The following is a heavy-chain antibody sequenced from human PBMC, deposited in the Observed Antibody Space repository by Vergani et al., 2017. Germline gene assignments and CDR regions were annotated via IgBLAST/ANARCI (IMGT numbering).Heavy chain of an antibody. CDR3: ARGYCSSTSCYSLGGFDP. CDR2: IYYSGST. D-gene: IGHD2-2*01. CDR1: GGSISSGGYY. Sequence: QVQLQESGPGLVKPSQTLSLTCTVSGGSISSGGYYWSWIRQHPGKGLEWIGYIYYSGSTYYNPSLKSRVTISVDTSKNQFSLKLSSVTAADTAVYYCARGYCSSTSCYSLGGFDPWGQGTLVTVSS. V-gene: IGHV4-31*03. J-gene: IGHJ5*02.